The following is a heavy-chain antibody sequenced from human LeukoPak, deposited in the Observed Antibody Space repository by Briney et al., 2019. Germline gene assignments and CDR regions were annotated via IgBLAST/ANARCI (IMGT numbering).Heavy chain of an antibody. CDR1: GYSFTSYW. J-gene: IGHJ4*02. D-gene: IGHD6-19*01. V-gene: IGHV5-51*01. CDR3: ARHEALVSRGWWNY. CDR2: IYPGDSDT. Sequence: LGESLLLYCKGSGYSFTSYWIGWVRQMPGKGLEWMGIIYPGDSDTRYSPSFQGHVTISADKSISTAYLQWSSLKASDTAMYFCARHEALVSRGWWNYWGQGTLVTVSS.